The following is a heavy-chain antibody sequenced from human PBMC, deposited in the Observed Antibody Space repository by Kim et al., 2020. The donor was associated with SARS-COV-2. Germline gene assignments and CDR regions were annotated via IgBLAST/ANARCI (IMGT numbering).Heavy chain of an antibody. CDR3: TRLASAADDY. Sequence: GSLRLSCAASGFTFSGSAMHWVRQASGKGLEWVGRIRSKANSYATAYAASVKGRFTISRDDSKNTAYLQMNSLKTEDTAVYYCTRLASAADDYWGQGTLVTVSS. D-gene: IGHD6-13*01. CDR2: IRSKANSYAT. J-gene: IGHJ4*02. CDR1: GFTFSGSA. V-gene: IGHV3-73*01.